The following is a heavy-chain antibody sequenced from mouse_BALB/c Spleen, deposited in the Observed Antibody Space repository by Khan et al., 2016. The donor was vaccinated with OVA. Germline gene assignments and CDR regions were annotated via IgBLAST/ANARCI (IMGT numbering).Heavy chain of an antibody. CDR1: GYTFTNDG. Sequence: QIQLVQSGPELKKPGETVKISCKASGYTFTNDGMNWVKQAPGKGLKWMGGINTYTGEPTYADDFKGRFAFSLETSASTAYLQSNNLKNEDTATYFCARPPYFSYVLVYWGQGTSVTVSS. CDR2: INTYTGEP. CDR3: ARPPYFSYVLVY. J-gene: IGHJ4*01. D-gene: IGHD2-10*01. V-gene: IGHV9-3-1*01.